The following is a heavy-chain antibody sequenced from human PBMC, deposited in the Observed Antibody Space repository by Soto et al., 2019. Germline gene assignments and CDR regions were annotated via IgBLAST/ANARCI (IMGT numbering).Heavy chain of an antibody. CDR3: AKDAGYSSGWYGY. J-gene: IGHJ4*02. D-gene: IGHD6-19*01. V-gene: IGHV3-21*01. CDR1: GFAFSTFS. Sequence: PGGSLRLSCAASGFAFSTFSMNWVRQAPGKGLEWVSSIDTRSDIYYADSVKGRFTISRDNSKNTLYLQMNSLRAEDTAVYYCAKDAGYSSGWYGYWGQGTLVTVSS. CDR2: IDTRSDI.